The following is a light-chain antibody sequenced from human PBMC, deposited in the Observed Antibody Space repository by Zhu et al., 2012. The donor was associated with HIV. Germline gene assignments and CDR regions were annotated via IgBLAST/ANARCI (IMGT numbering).Light chain of an antibody. CDR2: DTS. V-gene: IGKV3-11*01. CDR3: QQRTNWPIT. J-gene: IGKJ5*01. CDR1: QSISSS. Sequence: EIVLTQSPGTLSLSPGERATLSCRASQSISSSLAWYQQKPGQSPRLLIYDTSNRATGIPDRFSGSGSGTDFTLIINSLEPEDFALYYCQQRTNWPITFGQGTRLEIK.